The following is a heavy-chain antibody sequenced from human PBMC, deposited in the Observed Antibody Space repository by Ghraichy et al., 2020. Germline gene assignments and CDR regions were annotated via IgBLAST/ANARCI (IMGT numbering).Heavy chain of an antibody. Sequence: GSLRLSCAASGFTFSDHYMDWVRQAPGKGLEWVARTRNKANSYTSEYAASVKGRFTISRDESNDSLYLQMNSLKTEDTAVYYCAREGNVLRYFDWFNNPAFDIWGQGTMVTVSS. CDR3: AREGNVLRYFDWFNNPAFDI. V-gene: IGHV3-72*01. CDR1: GFTFSDHY. D-gene: IGHD3-9*01. CDR2: TRNKANSYTS. J-gene: IGHJ3*02.